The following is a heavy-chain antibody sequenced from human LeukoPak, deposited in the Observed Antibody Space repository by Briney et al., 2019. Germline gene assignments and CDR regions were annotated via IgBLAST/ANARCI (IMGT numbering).Heavy chain of an antibody. CDR3: ARDSSNVAVD. D-gene: IGHD2/OR15-2a*01. V-gene: IGHV4-59*01. J-gene: IGHJ4*02. CDR2: ICSSGNS. CDR1: DGSISSYC. Sequence: SETLSLTCTVSDGSISSYCWSWIRQPPGKGLEWIGYICSSGNSNYNPSLNSRVSMAIDTPKNQFTLRLSSVTAADTAIYYCARDSSNVAVDWGQGTLVTVSP.